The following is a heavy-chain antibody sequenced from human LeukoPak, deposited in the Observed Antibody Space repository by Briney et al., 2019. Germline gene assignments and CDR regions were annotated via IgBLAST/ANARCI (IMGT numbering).Heavy chain of an antibody. CDR3: ARLLGSVTTFDY. J-gene: IGHJ4*02. V-gene: IGHV3-7*01. CDR2: IFEDGITK. CDR1: GFSFSGYL. Sequence: GGSLSLSCAASGFSFSGYLLSWVRQAPGKGLEWVATIFEDGITKYYDDSVRGRFTISRDNAENSLYLEMTSLRTEDTAVYYCARLLGSVTTFDYWGQGTLVTVSS. D-gene: IGHD1-26*01.